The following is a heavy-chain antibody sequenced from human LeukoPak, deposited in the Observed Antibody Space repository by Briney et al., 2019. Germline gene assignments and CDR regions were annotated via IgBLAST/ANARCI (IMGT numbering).Heavy chain of an antibody. J-gene: IGHJ4*02. CDR1: GFTFSSYN. Sequence: GGSLRLSCAASGFTFSSYNMNWVRQAPGKGLEWVSYISSGSNAIYYADSMKGRFTISRDNVKNSLYLQVNSLKTEDTAVYYCTTDTYYYDSSGYTYYFDYWGQGTLVTVSS. CDR2: ISSGSNAI. D-gene: IGHD3-22*01. CDR3: TTDTYYYDSSGYTYYFDY. V-gene: IGHV3-48*01.